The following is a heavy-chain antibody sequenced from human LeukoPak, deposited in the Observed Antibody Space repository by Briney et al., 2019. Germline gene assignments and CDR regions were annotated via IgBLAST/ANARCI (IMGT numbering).Heavy chain of an antibody. D-gene: IGHD3-10*01. V-gene: IGHV1-69*13. J-gene: IGHJ5*02. CDR1: GGTFSSYA. CDR2: IIPIFGTA. CDR3: ARDLSPLLWFGELTP. Sequence: ASVKVSRKASGGTFSSYAISWVRQAPGQGLEWMGGIIPIFGTANYAQKFQGRVTITADESTSTAYMVLSSLRSEDTAVYYCARDLSPLLWFGELTPWGQGTLVTVSS.